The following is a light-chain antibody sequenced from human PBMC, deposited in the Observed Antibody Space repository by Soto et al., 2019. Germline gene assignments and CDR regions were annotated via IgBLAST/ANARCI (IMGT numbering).Light chain of an antibody. CDR3: HQRQIWPRT. CDR2: YTS. CDR1: QYVGTR. V-gene: IGKV3-11*01. J-gene: IGKJ1*01. Sequence: EIVLTQSPATLSSSPGETATLSCRASQYVGTRLAWYQHKPGQAPRLLIYYTSNRATGIPARFSVSGSGTDFTLTISSLAPEDFAIYYCHQRQIWPRTFGQGTKVEIK.